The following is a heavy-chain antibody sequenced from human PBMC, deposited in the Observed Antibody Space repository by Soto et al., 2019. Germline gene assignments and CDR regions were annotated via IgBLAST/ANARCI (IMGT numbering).Heavy chain of an antibody. J-gene: IGHJ4*02. CDR1: GFSLSTSGVG. V-gene: IGHV2-5*02. CDR2: IYWDDDK. Sequence: QITLKESGPTLVKPTQTLTLTCTFSGFSLSTSGVGVSWIRQPPGKALEWLALIYWDDDKRYSPSLKSRLTITKDTSKNQVVLTMTNVDPVDTATYYCARDHIATAGSKYFDYWGQGTLVTVSS. D-gene: IGHD6-13*01. CDR3: ARDHIATAGSKYFDY.